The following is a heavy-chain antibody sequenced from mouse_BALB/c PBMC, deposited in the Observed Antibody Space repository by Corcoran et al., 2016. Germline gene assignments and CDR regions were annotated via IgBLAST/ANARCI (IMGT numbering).Heavy chain of an antibody. V-gene: IGHV1-9*01. CDR1: GYTFSSYW. CDR3: ARSYGNYESY. J-gene: IGHJ3*01. D-gene: IGHD2-1*01. Sequence: QVQLQQSGAELMKPGASVKISCKATGYTFSSYWIEWVKQRPGHGLEWIGEILPGSGSTNYNEKFKGKATFTADTSSNTAYMQLSSLTSEDSAVDYCARSYGNYESYWGQGTLVTVSA. CDR2: ILPGSGST.